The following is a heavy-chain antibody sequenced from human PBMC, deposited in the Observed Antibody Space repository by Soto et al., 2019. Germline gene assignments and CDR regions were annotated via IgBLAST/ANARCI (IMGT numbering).Heavy chain of an antibody. CDR1: GGSFSGYY. V-gene: IGHV4-34*01. D-gene: IGHD6-13*01. J-gene: IGHJ4*02. Sequence: QVQLQQWGAGLLKPSETLSLTCAVYGGSFSGYYWSWIRQPPGKGLEWIGEINHSGSTNYNPSLKSRVTISVDTSKNQFSLKLSSVTAADTAVYYCARVWSTPLWIAAALDYWGQGTLVTVSS. CDR2: INHSGST. CDR3: ARVWSTPLWIAAALDY.